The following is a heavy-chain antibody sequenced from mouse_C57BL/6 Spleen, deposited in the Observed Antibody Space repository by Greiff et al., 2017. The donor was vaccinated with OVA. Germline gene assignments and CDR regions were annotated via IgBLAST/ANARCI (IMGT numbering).Heavy chain of an antibody. V-gene: IGHV1-61*01. CDR1: GYTFTSYW. CDR2: IYPSASET. J-gene: IGHJ2*01. CDR3: ARSRVATGDD. Sequence: QVQLKQPGAELVRPGSSVKLSCKASGYTFTSYWMDWVKQRPGQGLEWIGNIYPSASETHYNQKFKDKATLTADKSSSTAYMQLSSLTSEDSAVYDYARSRVATGDDWGQGTTLTVAT. D-gene: IGHD1-1*01.